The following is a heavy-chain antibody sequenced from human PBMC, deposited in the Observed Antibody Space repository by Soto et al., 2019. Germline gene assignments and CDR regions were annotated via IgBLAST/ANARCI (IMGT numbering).Heavy chain of an antibody. Sequence: EVQLLESGGGLVQPGGSLRLSCAAYGLTFSSYAMSWVRQSPGKGLEWVSTISGSGGATYYADSVKGRFTISRDNSKNTLYLQMNSLRAEDTAVYYCAKGDRSGYYYDYWGQGTLVTVSS. CDR3: AKGDRSGYYYDY. J-gene: IGHJ4*02. CDR2: ISGSGGAT. V-gene: IGHV3-23*01. CDR1: GLTFSSYA. D-gene: IGHD3-22*01.